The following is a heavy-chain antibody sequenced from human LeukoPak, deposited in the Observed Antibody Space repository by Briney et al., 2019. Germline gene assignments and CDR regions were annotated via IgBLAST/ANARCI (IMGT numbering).Heavy chain of an antibody. CDR3: ARNRGTVWEGPVAFLGLALYYFDY. J-gene: IGHJ4*02. D-gene: IGHD6-19*01. Sequence: SETLSLTCTVSGGSISSSSYYWGWIRQPPGKGLEWIGSIYYSGSTYYNPSLKSRVTISVDTSKNQFFLKLSSVTAADTAVYYCARNRGTVWEGPVAFLGLALYYFDYWGQGTLVTVSS. V-gene: IGHV4-39*01. CDR2: IYYSGST. CDR1: GGSISSSSYY.